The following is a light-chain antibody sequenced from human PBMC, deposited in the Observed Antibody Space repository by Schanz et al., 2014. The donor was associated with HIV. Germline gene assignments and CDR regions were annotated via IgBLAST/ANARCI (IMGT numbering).Light chain of an antibody. CDR2: GAS. J-gene: IGKJ1*01. CDR1: QSVSGF. V-gene: IGKV3D-15*01. Sequence: EIVLTQSPGTLSLSPGGRATLSCRASQSVSGFLAWYQQKPGQAPRHLIYGASSRATGVPDRFSGSGSGTEFTLTISSLQSEDFALYYCQQYSNWPWTFGLGTMVEIK. CDR3: QQYSNWPWT.